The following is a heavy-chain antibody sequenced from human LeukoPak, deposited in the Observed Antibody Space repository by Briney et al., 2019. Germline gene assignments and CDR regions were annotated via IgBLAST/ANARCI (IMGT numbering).Heavy chain of an antibody. CDR2: IKQDGSEK. J-gene: IGHJ4*02. CDR1: GFTFSSYW. CDR3: ARTTYYYDSSGCHY. Sequence: GGSLRLFCAASGFTFSSYWMSWVRQAPGKGLEWVANIKQDGSEKYYVDSVKGRFTISRDNAKNSLYLQMNSLRAEDTAVYYCARTTYYYDSSGCHYWGQGTLVTVSS. D-gene: IGHD3-22*01. V-gene: IGHV3-7*01.